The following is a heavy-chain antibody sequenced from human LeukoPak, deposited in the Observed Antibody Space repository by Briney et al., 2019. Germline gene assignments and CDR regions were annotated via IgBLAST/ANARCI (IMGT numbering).Heavy chain of an antibody. CDR2: IIPIFGTA. CDR1: GGTFSSYA. V-gene: IGHV1-69*05. D-gene: IGHD3-22*01. CDR3: ARGLEYFDSSGYVNDAFDI. Sequence: SVKLSCKASGGTFSSYAISWVRQAPGQGLEWMGGIIPIFGTANYAQKFQGRVTITTDESTSTAYMELSSLRSEDTAVYYCARGLEYFDSSGYVNDAFDIWGQGTMVTVSS. J-gene: IGHJ3*02.